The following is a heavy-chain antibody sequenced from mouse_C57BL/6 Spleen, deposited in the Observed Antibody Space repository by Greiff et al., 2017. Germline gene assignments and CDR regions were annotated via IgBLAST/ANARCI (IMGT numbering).Heavy chain of an antibody. Sequence: QVQLQQPGAELVMPGASVKLSCKASGYTFTSYWMHWVKQRPGQGLEWIGEIDPSDSYTNYNQKFKGKSTLTVDKSSSTAYMQLSSLTSEDSAVYYCARRCVYYFDYWGQGTTLTVSS. J-gene: IGHJ2*01. CDR3: ARRCVYYFDY. CDR2: IDPSDSYT. CDR1: GYTFTSYW. V-gene: IGHV1-69*01.